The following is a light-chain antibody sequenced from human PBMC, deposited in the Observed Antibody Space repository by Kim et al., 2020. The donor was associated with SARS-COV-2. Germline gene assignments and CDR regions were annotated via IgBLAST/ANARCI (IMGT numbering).Light chain of an antibody. CDR1: NLGDKY. V-gene: IGLV3-1*01. Sequence: SYELTQPPSVSVSPGQTASIACSGDNLGDKYACWYQQKSGQSPVLVIYQDNKRPSGIPERFSGSNSGSTATLTISGTQAMDEADYYCQAWDNNTYVFGTGTKVTVL. CDR2: QDN. CDR3: QAWDNNTYV. J-gene: IGLJ1*01.